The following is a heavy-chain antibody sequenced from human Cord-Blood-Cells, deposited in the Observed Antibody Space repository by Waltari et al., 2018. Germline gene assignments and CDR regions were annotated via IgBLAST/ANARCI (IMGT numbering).Heavy chain of an antibody. Sequence: VQLVQSGAEVKQPGASVKLSCTASGYPFTRYEINWVRQATGQGREWMGWMNPNSGNTGYAQKFQGRVTMTRNTSISTAYMELSSLRSEDTAVYYCASWGIAAAGTYFLDYWGQGTLVTVSS. D-gene: IGHD6-13*01. CDR3: ASWGIAAAGTYFLDY. CDR1: GYPFTRYE. J-gene: IGHJ4*02. CDR2: MNPNSGNT. V-gene: IGHV1-8*01.